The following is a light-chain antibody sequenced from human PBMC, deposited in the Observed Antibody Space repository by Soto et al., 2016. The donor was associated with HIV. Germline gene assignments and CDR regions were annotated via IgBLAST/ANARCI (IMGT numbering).Light chain of an antibody. Sequence: DIQMTQSPSSLSASVGDRVTITCRASQSISSYLNWYQQKPGKAPKLLIYAASSLQSGVPSRFSGSGSGTDFTLTISSLQPEDFATYYCQQSYTYPLTFGGGTRWR. CDR3: QQSYTYPLT. J-gene: IGKJ4*02. CDR1: QSISSY. CDR2: AAS. V-gene: IGKV1-39*01.